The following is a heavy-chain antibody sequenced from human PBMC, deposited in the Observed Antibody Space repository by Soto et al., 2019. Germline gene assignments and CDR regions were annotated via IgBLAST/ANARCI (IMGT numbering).Heavy chain of an antibody. CDR3: ARGRYYDSSAQGSDAFDI. V-gene: IGHV3-23*01. J-gene: IGHJ3*02. CDR1: GFTFSSYA. D-gene: IGHD3-22*01. CDR2: ISGSGGST. Sequence: GGSLRLSCAASGFTFSSYAMSWVRQAPGKGLEWVSAISGSGGSTYYADSVKGRFTISIDNSKNTLHLQMSSLRSEDTAVYYCARGRYYDSSAQGSDAFDIWGQGTMVTVSS.